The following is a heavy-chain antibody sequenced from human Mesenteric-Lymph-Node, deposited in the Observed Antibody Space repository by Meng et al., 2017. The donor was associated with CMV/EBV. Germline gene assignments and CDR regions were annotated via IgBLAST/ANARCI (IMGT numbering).Heavy chain of an antibody. Sequence: GGSLRLSCAASGFTFSSYSMNWVRQAPGKGLEWVSSISSSSSYIYYADSVKGRFTISRDNSKNTLYMQMNSLRAEDTALYYCVEGGVSTSPLHYWGQGTMVTVSS. J-gene: IGHJ4*02. CDR2: ISSSSSYI. D-gene: IGHD3-16*01. CDR3: VEGGVSTSPLHY. V-gene: IGHV3-21*04. CDR1: GFTFSSYS.